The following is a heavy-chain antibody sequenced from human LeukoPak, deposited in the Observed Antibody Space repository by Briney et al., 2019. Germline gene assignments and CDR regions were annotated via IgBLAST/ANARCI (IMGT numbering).Heavy chain of an antibody. Sequence: PSETLSLTCAVYGGSFSGYYWSWIRQPPGKGLEWIGEINHSGSTNYNPSLKSRVTISVDTSKNQFSLKLSSVTAADTAVYYCARVAEMATITSYFDYWGQGTLVTVSS. CDR1: GGSFSGYY. V-gene: IGHV4-34*01. J-gene: IGHJ4*02. CDR2: INHSGST. CDR3: ARVAEMATITSYFDY. D-gene: IGHD5-12*01.